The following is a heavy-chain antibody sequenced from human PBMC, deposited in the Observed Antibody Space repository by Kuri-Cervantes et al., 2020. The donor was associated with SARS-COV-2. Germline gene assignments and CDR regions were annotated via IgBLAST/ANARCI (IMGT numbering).Heavy chain of an antibody. J-gene: IGHJ6*03. CDR1: GYTLTELS. V-gene: IGHV1-69*13. D-gene: IGHD3-22*01. CDR3: ALGYWGSGYPRYYYYMDV. Sequence: SVKVSCKVSGYTLTELSMHWVRQAPGQGLEWMGGIIPIFGTPNYAQNFQGRVTITADESTSTAYMELSRLRSEDTAVYYCALGYWGSGYPRYYYYMDVWGKGTTVTVSS. CDR2: IIPIFGTP.